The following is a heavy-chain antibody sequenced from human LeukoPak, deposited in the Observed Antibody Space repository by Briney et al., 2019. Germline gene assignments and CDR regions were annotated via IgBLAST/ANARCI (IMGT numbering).Heavy chain of an antibody. Sequence: TGGSLRLSCAASGFTFSSYWMNWARQAPGKGLEWVAVISYDGSNKYYADSVKGRFTISRDNSKNTLYLQMNSLRAEDTAVYYCAKDRSIAARYYYYGMDVWGQGTTVTVSS. CDR1: GFTFSSYW. V-gene: IGHV3-30*18. J-gene: IGHJ6*02. CDR3: AKDRSIAARYYYYGMDV. CDR2: ISYDGSNK. D-gene: IGHD6-6*01.